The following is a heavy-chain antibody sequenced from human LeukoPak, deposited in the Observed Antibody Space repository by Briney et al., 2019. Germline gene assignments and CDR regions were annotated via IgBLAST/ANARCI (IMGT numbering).Heavy chain of an antibody. J-gene: IGHJ4*02. CDR2: VYYSGTT. Sequence: SESLSLTCTVSGGSITSHYWSWVRQPPGKGLEWVGYVYYSGTTNYNPSPKTRATISVKPSTNQFSLELTALTPADTAVYYCARGRGRDGDNLTPWGQGTLVTVSS. CDR3: ARGRGRDGDNLTP. CDR1: GGSITSHY. V-gene: IGHV4-59*11. D-gene: IGHD5-24*01.